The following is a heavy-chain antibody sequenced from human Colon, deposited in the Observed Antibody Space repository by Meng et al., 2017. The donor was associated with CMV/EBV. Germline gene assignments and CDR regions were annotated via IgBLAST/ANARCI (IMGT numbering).Heavy chain of an antibody. CDR2: FSYSGGRT. Sequence: GESLKISCAASGFTFSNYALGWVRRAPGKGLEWVSGFSYSGGRTYYADPVKGRFTISRDNSKSTLYLQMDSLRAEDTAIYYCVKGYGMDVWGQGTMVTVSS. CDR1: GFTFSNYA. V-gene: IGHV3-23*01. CDR3: VKGYGMDV. J-gene: IGHJ6*02.